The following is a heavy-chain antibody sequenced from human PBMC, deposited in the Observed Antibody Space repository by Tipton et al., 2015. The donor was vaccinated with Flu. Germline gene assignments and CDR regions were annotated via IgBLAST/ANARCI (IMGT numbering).Heavy chain of an antibody. Sequence: TLSLTCTVSGGPISSGGDYWSWIRQHPGKGLEWIGHIYYIGSTYYNPSLKSRVTISVDTSKNQFSLKLSSVTAAGTAVYYCARMEWTVTTPRYFDLWGRGTLDTVSS. D-gene: IGHD4-17*01. CDR2: IYYIGST. J-gene: IGHJ2*01. CDR1: GGPISSGGDY. V-gene: IGHV4-31*03. CDR3: ARMEWTVTTPRYFDL.